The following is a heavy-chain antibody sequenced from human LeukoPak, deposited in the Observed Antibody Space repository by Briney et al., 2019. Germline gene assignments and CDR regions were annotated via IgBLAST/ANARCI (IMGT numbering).Heavy chain of an antibody. V-gene: IGHV4-38-2*01. CDR2: VSHTGYS. CDR1: SYSMSTDSF. J-gene: IGHJ4*02. Sequence: SETLSLTCAVSSYSMSTDSFWGWIRPTPGKGLQWIGSVSHTGYSFYNPSLNSRVTISVDASKNQFSLRVRSVTAADTAVYCCAKSTTPDRGWYGYYFDSWGPGTLVTVSS. D-gene: IGHD6-19*01. CDR3: AKSTTPDRGWYGYYFDS.